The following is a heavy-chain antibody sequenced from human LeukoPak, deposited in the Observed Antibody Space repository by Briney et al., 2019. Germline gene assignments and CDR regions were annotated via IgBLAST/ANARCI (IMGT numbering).Heavy chain of an antibody. V-gene: IGHV4-59*01. CDR1: GGSISSYY. Sequence: PSETLSLTCTVSGGSISSYYWSWIRQPPGKGLEWIGYIYYSGSTNYNPSLKSRVTISVDTSKNQFSLKLSSVTAADTAVYYCARVGRRDGYNYRYAFDIWGQGTMVTVSS. J-gene: IGHJ3*02. CDR3: ARVGRRDGYNYRYAFDI. D-gene: IGHD5-24*01. CDR2: IYYSGST.